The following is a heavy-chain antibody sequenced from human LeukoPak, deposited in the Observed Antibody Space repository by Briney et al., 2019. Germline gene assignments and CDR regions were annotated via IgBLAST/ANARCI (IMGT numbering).Heavy chain of an antibody. CDR1: GFTFSAYA. V-gene: IGHV3-23*01. D-gene: IGHD4-17*01. CDR2: IRGGGTSE. J-gene: IGHJ3*02. Sequence: GGSLRLSCTASGFTFSAYAMMWVRQAPGKGPEWVSTIRGGGTSEFYADSVKGRFRISRDNSKDTLFLQMNSLRAEDTAVYYCARDPNGDYIGAFDMWGPGTMVTVPS. CDR3: ARDPNGDYIGAFDM.